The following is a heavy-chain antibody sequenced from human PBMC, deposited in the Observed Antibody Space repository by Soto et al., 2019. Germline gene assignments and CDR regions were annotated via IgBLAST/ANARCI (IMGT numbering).Heavy chain of an antibody. CDR3: ARDLIDYGDYSLTFDY. D-gene: IGHD4-17*01. CDR1: GGTFSSYT. V-gene: IGHV1-69*04. CDR2: IIPILGIA. Sequence: SVKVSCKASGGTFSSYTISCVRQAPGQGLEWMGRIIPILGIANYAQKFQGRVTITADKSTSTAYMELSSLRSEDTAVYYCARDLIDYGDYSLTFDYWGQGTLVTVSS. J-gene: IGHJ4*02.